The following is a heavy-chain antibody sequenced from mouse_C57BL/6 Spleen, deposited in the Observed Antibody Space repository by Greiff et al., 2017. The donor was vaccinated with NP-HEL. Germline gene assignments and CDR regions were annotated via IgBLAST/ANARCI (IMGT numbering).Heavy chain of an antibody. CDR2: IYPRSGNT. J-gene: IGHJ2*01. CDR1: GYTFTSYG. CDR3: ARGGGSSYGFDY. V-gene: IGHV1-81*01. Sequence: QVQLKQSGAELARPGASVKLSCKASGYTFTSYGISWVKQRTGQGLEWIGEIYPRSGNTYYNEKFKGKATLTADKSSSTAYMELRSLTSEDSAVYFCARGGGSSYGFDYWGQGTTLTVSS. D-gene: IGHD1-1*01.